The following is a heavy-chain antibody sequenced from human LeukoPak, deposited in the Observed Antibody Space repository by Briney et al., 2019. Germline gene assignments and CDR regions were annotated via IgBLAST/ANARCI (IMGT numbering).Heavy chain of an antibody. V-gene: IGHV3-21*01. Sequence: GGSLRLSCAASGFTFSSYTMNWVRQAPGKGLEWVSSITSSSTYIYYADSVKGRFTISRDNAQNSLYLQMNSLRAEDTAVYYCAELGITMIGGVWGKGTTVTISS. D-gene: IGHD3-10*02. CDR2: ITSSSTYI. CDR3: AELGITMIGGV. J-gene: IGHJ6*04. CDR1: GFTFSSYT.